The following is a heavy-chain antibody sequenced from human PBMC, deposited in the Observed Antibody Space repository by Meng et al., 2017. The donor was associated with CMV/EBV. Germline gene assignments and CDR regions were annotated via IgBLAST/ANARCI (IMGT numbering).Heavy chain of an antibody. D-gene: IGHD6-13*01. V-gene: IGHV3-20*04. CDR3: AKEGGIAAAGYYYYGMDV. Sequence: GGSLRLPCAASGFTFGDYGMSWVHQAPGKGLEWVSGINWNGGSTGYADSVKGRFTISRDNAKNSLYLQMNSLRAEDTALYYCAKEGGIAAAGYYYYGMDVWGQGTTVTVSS. J-gene: IGHJ6*02. CDR1: GFTFGDYG. CDR2: INWNGGST.